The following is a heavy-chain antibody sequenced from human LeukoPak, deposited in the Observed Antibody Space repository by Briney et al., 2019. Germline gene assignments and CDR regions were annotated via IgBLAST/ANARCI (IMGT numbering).Heavy chain of an antibody. D-gene: IGHD2-15*01. CDR3: APKVVGSTPFDY. CDR2: ISGSSGRT. Sequence: GGSLRLSCAASGFTFSSYAMNWVRQAPGKGLEWVSSISGSSGRTYYADSVKGRFTISRDNSKNTLYLQMNSPRAADTAVYYCAPKVVGSTPFDYWGQGTLVTVSS. CDR1: GFTFSSYA. J-gene: IGHJ4*02. V-gene: IGHV3-23*01.